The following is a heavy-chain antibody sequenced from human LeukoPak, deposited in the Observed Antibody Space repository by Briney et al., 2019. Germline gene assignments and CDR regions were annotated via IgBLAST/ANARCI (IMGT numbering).Heavy chain of an antibody. CDR3: ARARGEWLVPDY. CDR2: IYYSGST. CDR1: GGSISSSSYY. Sequence: SETLSLTCTVSGGSISSSSYYWGWIRQPPGKGLEWIGSIYYSGSTYYNPSLKSRVTISVDTSKNQFSLKLSSVTAAGTAVYYCARARGEWLVPDYWGQGTLVTVSS. V-gene: IGHV4-39*07. J-gene: IGHJ4*02. D-gene: IGHD3-3*01.